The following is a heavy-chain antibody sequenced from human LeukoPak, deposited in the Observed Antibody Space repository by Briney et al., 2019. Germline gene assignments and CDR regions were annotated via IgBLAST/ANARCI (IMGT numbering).Heavy chain of an antibody. Sequence: SETLSLTCSVSGVSISSYYWSWIRQPPGKGLEWIGYIYYSGSTNYTPSLKSRVNISVDTSKNQFSLKLSSVTAADTAVYYCASLWGYYYDSSGYYYDAFDIWGQGTMVTVSS. CDR1: GVSISSYY. D-gene: IGHD3-22*01. V-gene: IGHV4-59*08. CDR3: ASLWGYYYDSSGYYYDAFDI. J-gene: IGHJ3*02. CDR2: IYYSGST.